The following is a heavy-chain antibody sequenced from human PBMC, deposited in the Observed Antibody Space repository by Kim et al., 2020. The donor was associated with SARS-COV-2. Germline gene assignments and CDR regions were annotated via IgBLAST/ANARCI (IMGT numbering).Heavy chain of an antibody. D-gene: IGHD3-16*02. V-gene: IGHV4-34*01. CDR1: GGSFSGYY. Sequence: SETLSLTCAVYGGSFSGYYWSWIRQPPGKGLEWIGEINHSGSTNYNPSLKSRVTISVDTSKNQFSLKLSSVTAADTAVYYCARDRYYDYVWGSYRTDYGMDVWGQGTTVTVSS. J-gene: IGHJ6*02. CDR3: ARDRYYDYVWGSYRTDYGMDV. CDR2: INHSGST.